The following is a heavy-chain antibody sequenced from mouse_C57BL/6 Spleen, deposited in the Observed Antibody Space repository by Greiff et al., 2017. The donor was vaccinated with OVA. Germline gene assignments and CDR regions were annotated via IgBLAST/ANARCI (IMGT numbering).Heavy chain of an antibody. Sequence: EVQLVESEGGLVQPGSSMKLSCTASGFTFSDYYMAWVRQVPEKGLEWVANINYDGSSTYYLDSLKSRFIISRDNAKNILYLQMSSLKSEDTATYYCAREPYYGNYGFFFDYWGQGTTLTVSS. J-gene: IGHJ2*01. CDR2: INYDGSST. CDR3: AREPYYGNYGFFFDY. D-gene: IGHD2-10*01. V-gene: IGHV5-16*01. CDR1: GFTFSDYY.